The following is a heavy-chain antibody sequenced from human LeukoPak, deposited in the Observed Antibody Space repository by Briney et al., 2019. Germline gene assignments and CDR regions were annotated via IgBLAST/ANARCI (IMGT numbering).Heavy chain of an antibody. J-gene: IGHJ4*02. Sequence: GGSLRLSCAASGFTFSSYGMHWVRQAPGKGLEWVAFIRYDGSNKYYADSVKGRFTISRDNSKNTLYLQMNSLRAEDTAVYCCAKDPYYYDSSGYYNFDYWGQGTLVTVSS. V-gene: IGHV3-30*02. CDR3: AKDPYYYDSSGYYNFDY. CDR2: IRYDGSNK. CDR1: GFTFSSYG. D-gene: IGHD3-22*01.